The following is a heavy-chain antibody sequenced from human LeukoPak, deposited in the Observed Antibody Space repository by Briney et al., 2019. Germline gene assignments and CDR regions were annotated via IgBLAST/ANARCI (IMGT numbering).Heavy chain of an antibody. CDR1: GGSFSGYY. J-gene: IGHJ4*02. D-gene: IGHD5-18*01. V-gene: IGHV4-34*01. CDR3: ARGWIQLWPFDY. CDR2: INHSGST. Sequence: SETLSLTCAVYGGSFSGYYWSWIRQPPGKGLDWIGEINHSGSTNYNPSLKSRVTISVDTSKNQFSLKLGSVTAADTAVYYCARGWIQLWPFDYWGQGTLVTVSS.